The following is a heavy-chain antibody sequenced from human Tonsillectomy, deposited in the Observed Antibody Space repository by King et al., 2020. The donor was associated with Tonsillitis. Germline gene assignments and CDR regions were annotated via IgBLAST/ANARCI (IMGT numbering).Heavy chain of an antibody. CDR2: IYYSGST. CDR1: GYSISTSHR. J-gene: IGHJ6*03. V-gene: IGHV4-28*03. Sequence: VQLQESGPGLVKPPDTLSLTCAVSGYSISTSHRWGWIRQPPGKGLGGVGYIYYSGSTHYNPSPRSRVTMSVDTPTNQFSLKLSSVTAVDTAVYYCARAEKDQLLPNYYYYYYMDVWGKGTTVTVSS. D-gene: IGHD2-2*01. CDR3: ARAEKDQLLPNYYYYYYMDV.